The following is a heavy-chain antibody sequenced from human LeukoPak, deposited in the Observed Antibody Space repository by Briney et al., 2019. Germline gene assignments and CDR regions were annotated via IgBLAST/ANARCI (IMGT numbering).Heavy chain of an antibody. CDR2: IKQDGSEK. CDR3: ARDNGVVHGVYCMDV. V-gene: IGHV3-7*01. CDR1: GFTFSNYW. D-gene: IGHD3-3*01. J-gene: IGHJ6*03. Sequence: GGSLRLSCAASGFTFSNYWMTWVRQAPGKGLESVADIKQDGSEKLYVNSVRGRFTISRDNAKMSLFLQMNSLRAEDTAVYYCARDNGVVHGVYCMDVWGKGTTVTVS.